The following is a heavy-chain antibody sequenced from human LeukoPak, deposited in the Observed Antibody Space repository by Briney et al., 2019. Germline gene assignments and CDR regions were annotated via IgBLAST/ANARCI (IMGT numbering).Heavy chain of an antibody. Sequence: GGSLRLSCAASGFTFSSYDMHWVRQATGKGLEWVSAIGTAGDTYYPGSVKGRFTISRENAKNSLYLQMNSLRAGDTAVYYCARGPRTYYDILTGRHWYFDLWGRGTLVTVSS. V-gene: IGHV3-13*01. J-gene: IGHJ2*01. D-gene: IGHD3-9*01. CDR3: ARGPRTYYDILTGRHWYFDL. CDR1: GFTFSSYD. CDR2: IGTAGDT.